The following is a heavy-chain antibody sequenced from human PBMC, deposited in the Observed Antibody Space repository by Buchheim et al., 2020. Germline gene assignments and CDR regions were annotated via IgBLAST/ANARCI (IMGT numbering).Heavy chain of an antibody. J-gene: IGHJ6*02. CDR2: INHSGST. D-gene: IGHD2-15*01. Sequence: QVQLQQWGAGLLKPSETLSLTCAVYGGSFSGYYWSWIRQPPGKGLEWIGEINHSGSTNYNPSLKSRVTISVDTSKNQFSLKLSSVTAADTAVYYCARDRGGGSRGMDVWGQGTT. V-gene: IGHV4-34*01. CDR1: GGSFSGYY. CDR3: ARDRGGGSRGMDV.